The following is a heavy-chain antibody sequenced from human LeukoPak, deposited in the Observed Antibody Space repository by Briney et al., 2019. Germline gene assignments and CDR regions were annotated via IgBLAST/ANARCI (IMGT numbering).Heavy chain of an antibody. CDR2: INPNSGGT. J-gene: IGHJ4*02. Sequence: ASVKVSCKASGYTFSGYYMHWVRQAPGQGLEWVGWINPNSGGTNYAQKFQGRVTMTRDTSISTAYMELSRLLSGDTAVYYCARGKTMVYCGGDCYRFDNWGQGTLVTVSS. CDR1: GYTFSGYY. D-gene: IGHD2-21*02. CDR3: ARGKTMVYCGGDCYRFDN. V-gene: IGHV1-2*02.